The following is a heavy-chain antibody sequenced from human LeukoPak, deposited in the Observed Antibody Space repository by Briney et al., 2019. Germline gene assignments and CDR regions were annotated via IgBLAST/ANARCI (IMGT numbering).Heavy chain of an antibody. CDR1: GFTFGGYA. D-gene: IGHD2-2*01. CDR3: TRVPFRFSSTTRDAFDI. J-gene: IGHJ3*02. V-gene: IGHV3-49*03. CDR2: IRSNAYGGTT. Sequence: PGRSLRLSCTASGFTFGGYAMSWFRQAPGKGLEWVGCIRSNAYGGTTEYAASVKGRFTISRDHSKRIAYLQMNSLKTEDTAVYYCTRVPFRFSSTTRDAFDIWGQGTLVTVSS.